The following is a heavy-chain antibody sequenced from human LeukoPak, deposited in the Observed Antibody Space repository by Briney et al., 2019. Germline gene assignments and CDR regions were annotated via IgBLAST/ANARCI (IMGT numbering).Heavy chain of an antibody. J-gene: IGHJ5*02. CDR2: FIPLFGTP. CDR1: GGTFSYFS. D-gene: IGHD5-18*01. CDR3: AREDIPDSAMVTDDS. Sequence: ASVQVSCKASGGTFSYFSINWVRQAPGQGLEWMGGFIPLFGTPKYARKFQGRVTITTDASATTSYLELSSLRSEDTAMYYCAREDIPDSAMVTDDSWGQGTLVTVSS. V-gene: IGHV1-69*05.